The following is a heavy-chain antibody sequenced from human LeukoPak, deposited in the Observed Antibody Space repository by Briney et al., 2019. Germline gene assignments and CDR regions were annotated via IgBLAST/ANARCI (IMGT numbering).Heavy chain of an antibody. D-gene: IGHD1-14*01. CDR2: IYSGGNI. CDR1: GFTVSSNY. Sequence: GGSLRLSCAASGFTVSSNYMSWVRQAPGKGLEWVSVIYSGGNIYYADSVKGRFTISRDNSKNTVYLQMNSLRAEDTAVYYCARDSPSRTYYYGMDVWGQGTTVTVSS. J-gene: IGHJ6*02. V-gene: IGHV3-53*01. CDR3: ARDSPSRTYYYGMDV.